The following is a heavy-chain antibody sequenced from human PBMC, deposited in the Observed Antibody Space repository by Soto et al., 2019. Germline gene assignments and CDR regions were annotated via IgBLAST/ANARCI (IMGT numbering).Heavy chain of an antibody. CDR3: ARDTTIFGVVIIRETYYYGMDV. J-gene: IGHJ6*02. D-gene: IGHD3-3*01. Sequence: ASVKVSCKASGGTFSSYAISWVRQAPGQGLEWMGGIIPIFGTANYAQKFQGRVTITADKSTSTAYMELSSLRSEDTAVYYCARDTTIFGVVIIRETYYYGMDVWGQGTTVTVSS. CDR1: GGTFSSYA. CDR2: IIPIFGTA. V-gene: IGHV1-69*06.